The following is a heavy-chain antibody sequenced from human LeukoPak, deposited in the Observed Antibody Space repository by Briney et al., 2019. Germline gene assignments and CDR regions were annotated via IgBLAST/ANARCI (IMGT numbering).Heavy chain of an antibody. V-gene: IGHV3-21*01. CDR2: ISSSSRYI. CDR1: GFTFSSYS. CDR3: ARDRGDYGYYLCRGDWYFDL. Sequence: PGGSLRLSCAASGFTFSSYSMNWVRQAPGKGLEWVASISSSSRYIYYGDSVKGRFTISRDNAKNSLYLQMISLRAEDTAVYYCARDRGDYGYYLCRGDWYFDLWGRGTLVTVSS. J-gene: IGHJ2*01. D-gene: IGHD4-17*01.